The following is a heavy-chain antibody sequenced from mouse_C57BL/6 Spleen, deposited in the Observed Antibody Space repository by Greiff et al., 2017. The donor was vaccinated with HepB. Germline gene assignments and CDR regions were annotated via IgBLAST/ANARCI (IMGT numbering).Heavy chain of an antibody. D-gene: IGHD1-1*01. CDR1: GYTFTDYY. CDR2: INPNNGGT. J-gene: IGHJ3*01. Sequence: VQLQQSGPELVKPGASVKISCKASGYTFTDYYMNWVKQSHGKSLEWIGDINPNNGGTSYNQKFKGKATLTVDKSSSTAYMELRSLTSEDSAVYYCARGGLYGSSWFAYWGQGTLVTVSA. V-gene: IGHV1-26*01. CDR3: ARGGLYGSSWFAY.